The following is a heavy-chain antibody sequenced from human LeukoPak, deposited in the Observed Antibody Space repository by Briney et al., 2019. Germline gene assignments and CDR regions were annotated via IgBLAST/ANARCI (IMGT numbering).Heavy chain of an antibody. CDR2: INTDGSST. CDR3: ARLYSSSSGY. V-gene: IGHV3-74*01. Sequence: WGSLRLSCAASGFTFSSYWMHWVRQAPGKGLVWVSRINTDGSSTSYADSVKVRFTISRDNAKNTLYLQMNSLRAEDTAVYYCARLYSSSSGYWGQGTLVTVSS. J-gene: IGHJ4*02. CDR1: GFTFSSYW. D-gene: IGHD6-6*01.